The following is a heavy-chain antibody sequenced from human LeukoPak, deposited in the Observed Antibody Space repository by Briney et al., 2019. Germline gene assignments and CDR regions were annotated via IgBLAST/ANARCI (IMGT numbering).Heavy chain of an antibody. Sequence: GGSLRLSCAASGFTFSSYSMNWVRQAPGRGLEWVSYISSSSSTIYYADSVKGRFTISRDNAKNSLYLQMNSLRAEDTAVYYCARSTRTAPHFDPWGQGTLVTVPS. J-gene: IGHJ5*02. D-gene: IGHD5-18*01. V-gene: IGHV3-48*01. CDR2: ISSSSSTI. CDR3: ARSTRTAPHFDP. CDR1: GFTFSSYS.